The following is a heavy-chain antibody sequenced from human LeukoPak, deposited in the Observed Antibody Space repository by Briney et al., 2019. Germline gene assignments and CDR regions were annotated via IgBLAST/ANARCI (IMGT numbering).Heavy chain of an antibody. CDR1: GFTFTTYG. CDR3: AKDGLLWFGEYLDY. J-gene: IGHJ4*02. D-gene: IGHD3-10*01. CDR2: IGGSGTRT. V-gene: IGHV3-23*01. Sequence: GGTLRLSCSASGFTFTTYGMNWVRQAPGKGLEWVSGIGGSGTRTYYADSVKGRFTISRDNSKNTLYLQMNSLRDEDTAVYYCAKDGLLWFGEYLDYWGQGTLVTVSS.